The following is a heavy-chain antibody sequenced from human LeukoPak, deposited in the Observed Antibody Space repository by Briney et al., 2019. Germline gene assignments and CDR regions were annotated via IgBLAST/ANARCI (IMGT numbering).Heavy chain of an antibody. V-gene: IGHV3-23*01. J-gene: IGHJ2*01. D-gene: IGHD4-23*01. CDR2: ISGSGGST. CDR3: ARDHTRNLYGGNWYFDL. CDR1: GFTFSSYA. Sequence: GGSLRLSCTASGFTFSSYAMSWVRQAPGKGLEWVSAISGSGGSTYYADSVKGRFTISRDNSKNTLYLQMNSLRAEDTAVYYCARDHTRNLYGGNWYFDLWSRGTLVTVSS.